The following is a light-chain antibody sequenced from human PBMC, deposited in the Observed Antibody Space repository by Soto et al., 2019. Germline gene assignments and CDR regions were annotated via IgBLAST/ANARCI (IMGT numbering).Light chain of an antibody. J-gene: IGLJ6*01. Sequence: QSALTKPASVSVTPGQSIPISFSGTSSDVWGYNLVSWYQHHPCKAPKLTIFAVSERPSWVSNRFSASTSVNTASLTISCVQAEDEADYHSFSFDGSSVVLGSGSKVPDL. V-gene: IGLV2-23*02. CDR1: SSDVWGYNL. CDR2: AVS. CDR3: FSFDGSSVV.